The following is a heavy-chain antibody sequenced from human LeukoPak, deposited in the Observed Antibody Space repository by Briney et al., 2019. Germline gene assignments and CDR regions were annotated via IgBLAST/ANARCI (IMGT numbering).Heavy chain of an antibody. D-gene: IGHD2-2*01. V-gene: IGHV1-2*02. CDR1: GYTLTGYY. CDR3: AGEYCSSTSCRVDY. CDR2: INPNSGGT. Sequence: ASVKVSCKASGYTLTGYYMHWVRQAPGQGLEWMGWINPNSGGTNYAQKFQGRVTMTRDTSISTAYMELSRLRSDDTAVYYCAGEYCSSTSCRVDYWGQGTLVTVSS. J-gene: IGHJ4*02.